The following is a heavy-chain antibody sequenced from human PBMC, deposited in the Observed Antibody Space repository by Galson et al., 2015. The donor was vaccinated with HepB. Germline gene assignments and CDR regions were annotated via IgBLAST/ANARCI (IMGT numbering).Heavy chain of an antibody. Sequence: SVKVSCKASGYTFTGSYIHWIRQAPGQRPEWMGWINPNNGATEYGQKFQGRVTMTRDTSISTAYMDLTRLRSDDTAVYYCARDDLWHYDYWGQGTLVTVSS. J-gene: IGHJ4*02. CDR2: INPNNGAT. CDR3: ARDDLWHYDY. V-gene: IGHV1-2*02. CDR1: GYTFTGSY.